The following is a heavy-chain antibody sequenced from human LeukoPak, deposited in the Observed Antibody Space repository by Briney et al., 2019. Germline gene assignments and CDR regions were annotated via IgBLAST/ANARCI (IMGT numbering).Heavy chain of an antibody. D-gene: IGHD6-19*01. CDR1: GFTFSYYA. CDR2: ISSDSDTI. Sequence: GGSLRLSCAASGFTFSYYAMSWVRQAPGKGLEWVSAISSDSDTIYYTDSVKGRFTVSRDNPKSTLYLQVNSLRAEDTAIYYCAKRSSYSSGYYGDYWGQGTLVTVSS. V-gene: IGHV3-23*01. J-gene: IGHJ4*02. CDR3: AKRSSYSSGYYGDY.